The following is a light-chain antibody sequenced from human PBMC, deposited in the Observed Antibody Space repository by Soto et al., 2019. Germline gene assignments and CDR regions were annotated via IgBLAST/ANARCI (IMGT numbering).Light chain of an antibody. CDR1: QSGSRY. J-gene: IGKJ4*01. CDR3: PDCSLRPLT. Sequence: KSAIKLSLSPGAGATLSCRASQSGSRYLPWYQQNPGQAPSLLIHDASHRATGIPARFSGSASGTDFTLTTSRLAPGDFTVYYSPDCSLRPLTFGGGTKVDIK. CDR2: DAS. V-gene: IGKV3-11*01.